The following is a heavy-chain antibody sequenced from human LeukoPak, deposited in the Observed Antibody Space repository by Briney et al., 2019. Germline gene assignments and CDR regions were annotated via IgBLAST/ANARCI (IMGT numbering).Heavy chain of an antibody. Sequence: GASVKVSCKASGYTFTSYDINWVRQATGQGLEWMGWMNPNSGNTGYAQKLQGRGTMTRNTTISTAYMELSSLRSENTAVYYCARGEYSNSPYYYYMDVWGKGTTVTVSS. D-gene: IGHD4-11*01. V-gene: IGHV1-8*01. CDR3: ARGEYSNSPYYYYMDV. CDR1: GYTFTSYD. J-gene: IGHJ6*03. CDR2: MNPNSGNT.